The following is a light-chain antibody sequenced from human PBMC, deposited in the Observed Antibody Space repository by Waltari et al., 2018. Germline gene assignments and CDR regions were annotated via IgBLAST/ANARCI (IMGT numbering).Light chain of an antibody. J-gene: IGLJ3*02. CDR1: TGAVTSGHY. Sequence: QAVVTQEPSLTVSPGGTVTLTCGSSTGAVTSGHYPYWFQQKPGQAPRPLIYDTSNNHSWTPARFSGSLLGGKAALTLSGAQPEDGAEYSCLLYYGGARVFGGGTRLTVL. CDR2: DTS. V-gene: IGLV7-46*01. CDR3: LLYYGGARV.